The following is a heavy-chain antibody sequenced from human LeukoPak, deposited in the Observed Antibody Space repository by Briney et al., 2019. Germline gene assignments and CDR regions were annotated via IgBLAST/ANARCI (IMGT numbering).Heavy chain of an antibody. Sequence: SETLSLTCTVSGGSISSGGYYWSWIRQHPGKGLEWIGYIYYSGSTYYNPSLKSRVTISVDTSKNQFSLKLSSVTAADTAVYYCASSSNEFLYGDYYYFDYWGQGTLATVSS. V-gene: IGHV4-31*03. J-gene: IGHJ4*02. CDR1: GGSISSGGYY. CDR2: IYYSGST. CDR3: ASSSNEFLYGDYYYFDY. D-gene: IGHD4-17*01.